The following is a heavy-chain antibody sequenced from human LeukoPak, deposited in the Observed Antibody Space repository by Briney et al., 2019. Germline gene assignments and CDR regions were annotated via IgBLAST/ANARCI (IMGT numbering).Heavy chain of an antibody. V-gene: IGHV1-69*05. CDR2: IIPIFGTA. Sequence: SVKVSFKASGGTFSSYAISWVRQAPGQGLEWMGGIIPIFGTANYAQKFQGRVTITTDESTSTAYMELSSLRSEDTAVYYCARPMVRGPDMAFDIWGQGTMVTVSS. D-gene: IGHD3-10*01. CDR3: ARPMVRGPDMAFDI. J-gene: IGHJ3*02. CDR1: GGTFSSYA.